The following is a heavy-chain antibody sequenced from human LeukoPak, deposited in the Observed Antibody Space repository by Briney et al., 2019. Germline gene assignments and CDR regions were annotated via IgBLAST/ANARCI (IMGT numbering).Heavy chain of an antibody. J-gene: IGHJ5*02. CDR1: GFTFSSYA. Sequence: GGSLRLSCAASGFTFSSYAMTWVRQAPGKGLEWVAVVGYDGTTQSSGDSVKGRLSISRDNSKNTLYLQMNSLRGEDTAVYYCARAGPPAFDPWGEGTLGAVSS. V-gene: IGHV3-33*08. CDR2: VGYDGTTQ. CDR3: ARAGPPAFDP.